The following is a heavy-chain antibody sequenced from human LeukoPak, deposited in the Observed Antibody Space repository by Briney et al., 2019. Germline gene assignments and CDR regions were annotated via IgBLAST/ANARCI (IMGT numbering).Heavy chain of an antibody. V-gene: IGHV3-23*01. CDR2: ISGRDDST. CDR1: GFTFSSYG. D-gene: IGHD3-22*01. Sequence: GALRLSCAASGFTFSSYGMNWVRQAPGKGLEWVSAISGRDDSTNYADSVKGRFTISRDNSKNTLLLQMNSLRAEDTAVYYCARLSGYYSPFDHWGQGTLVTVSS. CDR3: ARLSGYYSPFDH. J-gene: IGHJ4*02.